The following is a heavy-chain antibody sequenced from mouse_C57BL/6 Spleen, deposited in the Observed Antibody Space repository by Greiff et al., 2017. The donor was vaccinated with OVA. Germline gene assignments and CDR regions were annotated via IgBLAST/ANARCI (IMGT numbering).Heavy chain of an antibody. CDR1: GYTFTDYY. CDR3: ARWAQAPFDY. V-gene: IGHV1-26*01. J-gene: IGHJ2*01. Sequence: VQLQQSGPELVKPGASVKISCKASGYTFTDYYMNWVKQSHGKSLEWIGDINPNNGGTSYNQKFKGKATLTVDKSSSTAYMELRSLTSEDSAVYYCARWAQAPFDYWGQGTTLTVSS. D-gene: IGHD3-2*02. CDR2: INPNNGGT.